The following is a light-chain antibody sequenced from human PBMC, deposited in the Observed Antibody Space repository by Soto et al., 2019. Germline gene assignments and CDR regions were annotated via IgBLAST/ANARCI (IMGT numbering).Light chain of an antibody. J-gene: IGLJ3*02. Sequence: QSALTQPPSVSGAPGQRVTISCTGSXSNIGAGYDVHWYQQLPGTAPKLLIYGNSNRPSGVPDRFSGSKSGTSASLAITGLQAEDEADYYCQSYESSLSGRVFGGGTQLTVL. CDR2: GNS. CDR3: QSYESSLSGRV. CDR1: XSNIGAGYD. V-gene: IGLV1-40*01.